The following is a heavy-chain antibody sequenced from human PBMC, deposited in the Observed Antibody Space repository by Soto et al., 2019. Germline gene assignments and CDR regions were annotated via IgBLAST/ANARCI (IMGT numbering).Heavy chain of an antibody. CDR1: GFILNSYG. V-gene: IGHV3-23*01. Sequence: EVQLLESGGGLVQPGGSLRLSCEASGFILNSYGMSWVRQAPGKGLEWVSTLTSGGGTHYADSVKGRFIISRENSKNTLYLQMNSLRAEDTVVYYCAKDGDLYSGYSDHWGQGTLVTGSS. CDR2: LTSGGGT. CDR3: AKDGDLYSGYSDH. J-gene: IGHJ4*02. D-gene: IGHD5-12*01.